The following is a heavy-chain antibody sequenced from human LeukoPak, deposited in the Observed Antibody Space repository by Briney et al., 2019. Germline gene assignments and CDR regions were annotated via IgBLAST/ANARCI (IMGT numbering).Heavy chain of an antibody. CDR2: IKQDGSEK. CDR1: GFSLSNYW. J-gene: IGHJ4*02. CDR3: AREYSYGYGIDY. D-gene: IGHD5-18*01. V-gene: IGHV3-7*01. Sequence: GGSLRLSCAASGFSLSNYWMNWVRQAPGKGLEWVANIKQDGSEKNYVDSVKGRFSISRDNAKNSLILQMNSLRAEDTAVYYCAREYSYGYGIDYWGQGTLVTVSS.